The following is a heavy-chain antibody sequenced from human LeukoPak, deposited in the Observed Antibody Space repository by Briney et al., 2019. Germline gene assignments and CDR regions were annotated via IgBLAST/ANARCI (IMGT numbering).Heavy chain of an antibody. D-gene: IGHD5-18*01. CDR3: ARGHDVDTAMVNFDY. CDR1: GYTFTGYY. Sequence: ASVKVSCKASGYTFTGYYMHWVRQAPGLGLEWMGRINPNSGGTNYAQKFQGRVTMTRDTSISTAYMELSRLRSDDTAVYYCARGHDVDTAMVNFDYWGQGTLVTVSS. CDR2: INPNSGGT. J-gene: IGHJ4*02. V-gene: IGHV1-2*06.